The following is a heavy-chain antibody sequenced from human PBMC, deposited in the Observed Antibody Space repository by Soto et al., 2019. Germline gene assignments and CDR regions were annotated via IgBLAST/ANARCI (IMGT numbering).Heavy chain of an antibody. CDR1: GFTFRSYA. CDR2: ISGSGIST. V-gene: IGHV3-23*01. CDR3: GKEPVGPDGYFDI. J-gene: IGHJ2*01. Sequence: DVQLLESGGGLVQPGGSLRLSCAASGFTFRSYAMSWVRQAPGKGLEWVSGISGSGISTHYADSVKGRFTVSRDNSKNTLLLQMNSLRAEDMAVYNCGKEPVGPDGYFDIWARGTRCTVS.